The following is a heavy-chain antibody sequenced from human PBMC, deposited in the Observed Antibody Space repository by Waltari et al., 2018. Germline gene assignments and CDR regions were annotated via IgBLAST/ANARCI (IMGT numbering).Heavy chain of an antibody. CDR3: ARKGRNSSGWFPFDI. D-gene: IGHD6-19*01. Sequence: QVQLVPSGAEVKKPGASVTVSCKASGYTFTRYGINWVPQGTGQGPEWMGWMNPNSGNIGYAQKFQGRVTMTRNTSISTAYMELSSLRSEDTAVYYCARKGRNSSGWFPFDIWGQGTMVTVSS. CDR1: GYTFTRYG. V-gene: IGHV1-8*01. CDR2: MNPNSGNI. J-gene: IGHJ3*02.